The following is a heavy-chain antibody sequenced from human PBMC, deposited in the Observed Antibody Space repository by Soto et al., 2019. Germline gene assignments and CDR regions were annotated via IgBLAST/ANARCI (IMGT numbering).Heavy chain of an antibody. D-gene: IGHD3-10*01. J-gene: IGHJ6*03. V-gene: IGHV4-59*01. CDR2: IYYSGST. CDR3: ARAGYGSGSAMDV. Sequence: SQTLSLTCTVSGGSISSYYWSWIRQPPGKGLEWIGYIYYSGSTNYNPSLKSRVTISVDTSKNQFSLKLSSVTAADTAVYYCARAGYGSGSAMDVWGKGTTVTVSS. CDR1: GGSISSYY.